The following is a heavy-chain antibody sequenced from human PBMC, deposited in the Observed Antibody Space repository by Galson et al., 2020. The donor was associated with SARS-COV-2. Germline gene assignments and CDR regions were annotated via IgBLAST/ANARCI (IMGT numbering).Heavy chain of an antibody. V-gene: IGHV4-38-2*02. Sequence: PETLSLTCTVSGYSVSTTNNWAWVRQPPGRGLEWIGSVTPSGTTYYNTSIQRPPTTSVDPSTNQSSLSLDSVTAADTALSYCARQGVSMIVLLTVPCWYFGLWGRGALVTVSS. J-gene: IGHJ2*01. D-gene: IGHD3-22*01. CDR2: VTPSGTT. CDR3: ARQGVSMIVLLTVPCWYFGL. CDR1: GYSVSTTNN.